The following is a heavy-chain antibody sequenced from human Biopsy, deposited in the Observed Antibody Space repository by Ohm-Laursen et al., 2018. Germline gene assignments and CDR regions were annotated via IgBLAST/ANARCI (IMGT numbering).Heavy chain of an antibody. Sequence: SLRLSCAASGFIFSTYTMNWVRQAPGGGLEWVSSISSRSSDIYYADSVKGRFTISRDNAKNSLFLQMNSLTTEDTALYYCVRGYSSSWSGYLDHWGQGTLVTVSS. V-gene: IGHV3-21*04. D-gene: IGHD3-3*01. CDR3: VRGYSSSWSGYLDH. CDR2: ISSRSSDI. J-gene: IGHJ4*02. CDR1: GFIFSTYT.